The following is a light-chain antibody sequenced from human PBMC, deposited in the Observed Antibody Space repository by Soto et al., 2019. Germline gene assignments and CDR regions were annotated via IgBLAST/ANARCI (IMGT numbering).Light chain of an antibody. Sequence: DIQMTQSQYSLSASVGDRVTITCRASQSISRYLNWYQQKPGKAPNLLIYVASSLQSEVPSRFSGSGSGTDFTLTITSLQPEDFATYCCQQSYCTPITFGQGTRLEVK. V-gene: IGKV1-39*01. CDR1: QSISRY. J-gene: IGKJ5*01. CDR3: QQSYCTPIT. CDR2: VAS.